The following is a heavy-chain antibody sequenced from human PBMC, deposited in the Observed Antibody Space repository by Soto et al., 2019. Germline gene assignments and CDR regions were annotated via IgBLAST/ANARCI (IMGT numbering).Heavy chain of an antibody. Sequence: PSETLSLTCAVYGGSFSGYYWSWIRQPPGKGLEWIGEINHSGSTNYNPSLKSRVTISVDTSKNQFSLKLSSVTAADTAVYYCARLATWDSSSSGAYYYYGMDVWGQGTTVTVSS. V-gene: IGHV4-34*01. CDR3: ARLATWDSSSSGAYYYYGMDV. J-gene: IGHJ6*02. D-gene: IGHD6-6*01. CDR2: INHSGST. CDR1: GGSFSGYY.